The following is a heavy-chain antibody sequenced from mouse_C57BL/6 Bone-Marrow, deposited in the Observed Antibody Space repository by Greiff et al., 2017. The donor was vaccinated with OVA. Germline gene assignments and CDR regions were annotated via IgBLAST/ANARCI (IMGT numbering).Heavy chain of an antibody. CDR1: GYTFTDYN. V-gene: IGHV1-22*01. J-gene: IGHJ4*01. CDR2: INPNNGGT. CDR3: ARDGYYPFYYAMDY. D-gene: IGHD2-3*01. Sequence: VQLKQSGPELVKPGASVKMSCKASGYTFTDYNMHWVKQSHGKSLEWIGYINPNNGGTSYNQKFKGKATLTVNKSSSTAYMELRSLTAEDSAVYYCARDGYYPFYYAMDYWGQGTSVTVSS.